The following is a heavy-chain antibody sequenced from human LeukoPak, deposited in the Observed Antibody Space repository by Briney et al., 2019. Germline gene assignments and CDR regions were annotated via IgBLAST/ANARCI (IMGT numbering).Heavy chain of an antibody. Sequence: PSETLSLTCTVSGGSISSSSYYWGWIRQPPGKGLEWIGSIYYSGSTYYNPSLKSRVTISVDTSKNQFSLKLSSVTAADTAVYYCARDRRKRWLQLMGGWFDPWGQGTLVTVSS. D-gene: IGHD5-24*01. CDR2: IYYSGST. CDR3: ARDRRKRWLQLMGGWFDP. V-gene: IGHV4-39*07. J-gene: IGHJ5*02. CDR1: GGSISSSSYY.